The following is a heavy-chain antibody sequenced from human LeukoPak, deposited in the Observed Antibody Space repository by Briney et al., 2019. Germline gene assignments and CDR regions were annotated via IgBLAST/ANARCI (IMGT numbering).Heavy chain of an antibody. V-gene: IGHV3-21*04. Sequence: GGSLRLSCAASGFTFSSYSMNWVRQAPGKGLEWVSSISSSSSYIYYADSAKGRFTISRDNSKNTLYLQMNSLRAEDTAVYYCAKDPYSSSWYGSRNWFDPWGQGTLVTVSS. J-gene: IGHJ5*02. CDR3: AKDPYSSSWYGSRNWFDP. CDR1: GFTFSSYS. CDR2: ISSSSSYI. D-gene: IGHD6-13*01.